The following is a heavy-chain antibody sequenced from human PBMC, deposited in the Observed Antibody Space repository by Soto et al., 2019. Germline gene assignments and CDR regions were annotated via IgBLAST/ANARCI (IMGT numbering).Heavy chain of an antibody. CDR2: IASSGRDT. CDR1: GFTFGSYA. CDR3: ARATTGIADFDS. D-gene: IGHD1-1*01. V-gene: IGHV3-23*01. J-gene: IGHJ4*02. Sequence: EVQLLESGGGLVQPGGSLRLSCAASGFTFGSYAINWVSQAPGKGLEWVSGIASSGRDTYYADSVKGRFTISRDNSKDTLFLQIHNLRAEDTAVYYCARATTGIADFDSWGQGTLVTVSS.